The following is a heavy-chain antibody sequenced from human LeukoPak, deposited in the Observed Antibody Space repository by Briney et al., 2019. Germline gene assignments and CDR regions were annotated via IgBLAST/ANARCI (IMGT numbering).Heavy chain of an antibody. D-gene: IGHD3-3*01. Sequence: ASVKVSCKASGYTFTGYYMHWVRQAPGQGLEWMGWINPNSGGTNYAQKFQSRVTMTRDTSISTAYMELSRLRSDDTAVYYCARDRNFAYYDFWSGYSPGFDYWGQGTLVTVSS. CDR3: ARDRNFAYYDFWSGYSPGFDY. CDR2: INPNSGGT. J-gene: IGHJ4*02. V-gene: IGHV1-2*02. CDR1: GYTFTGYY.